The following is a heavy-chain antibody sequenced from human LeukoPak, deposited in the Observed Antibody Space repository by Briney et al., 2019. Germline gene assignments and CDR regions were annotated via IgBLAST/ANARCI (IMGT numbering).Heavy chain of an antibody. D-gene: IGHD1-1*01. CDR1: GFIFSGSE. CDR2: IITKANSYAT. J-gene: IGHJ4*02. CDR3: RLEPPPDY. V-gene: IGHV3-73*01. Sequence: PGGSLILSCAASGFIFSGSEIHWVRQASGKGLEWIGRIITKANSYATGYTASVKGRFTISSDASKNTAYVHMNSLKLEDTAVYYCRLEPPPDYWGQGTLVTVSS.